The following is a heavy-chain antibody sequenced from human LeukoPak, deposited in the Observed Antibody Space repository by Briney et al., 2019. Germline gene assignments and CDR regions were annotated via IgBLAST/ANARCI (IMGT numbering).Heavy chain of an antibody. CDR1: GGSISSGGYY. D-gene: IGHD3-9*01. Sequence: SETLSLTCTVSGGSISSGGYYWSWIRQHPGKGLEWIGYIYYSGSTYYNPSLKSRVTISVDTSKNQFSLKLSSVTAADTAVYYCARGSGFTIGPDYWGQGTLVTVSS. CDR2: IYYSGST. CDR3: ARGSGFTIGPDY. J-gene: IGHJ4*02. V-gene: IGHV4-31*03.